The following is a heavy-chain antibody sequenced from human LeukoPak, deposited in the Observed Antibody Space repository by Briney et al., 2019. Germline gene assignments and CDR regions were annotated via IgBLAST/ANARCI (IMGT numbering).Heavy chain of an antibody. CDR1: GFTFSSYA. CDR2: ISGSGGST. V-gene: IGHV3-23*01. CDR3: ARSGYGDYDY. Sequence: GGSLRLSCAASGFTFSSYAMSWVRQAPGKGLEWVSAISGSGGSTYYADSVKGRFTISRGNAKNSLYLQMNSLRVDDTAVYYCARSGYGDYDYWGQGTRVTVSS. D-gene: IGHD4-17*01. J-gene: IGHJ4*02.